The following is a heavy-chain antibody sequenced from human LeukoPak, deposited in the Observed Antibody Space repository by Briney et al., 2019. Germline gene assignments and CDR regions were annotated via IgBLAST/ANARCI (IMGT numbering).Heavy chain of an antibody. J-gene: IGHJ4*02. CDR3: ARRAPGRYSYGRFDY. CDR1: GGSISSYY. CDR2: IYYSGST. V-gene: IGHV4-59*01. Sequence: SETLSLTCTVSGGSISSYYWSWIRQPPGKGLEWIGYIYYSGSTNYNPSLKSRVTISVDTSKNQFSLKLSSVTAADTAVYYCARRAPGRYSYGRFDYWGQGTLVTVSS. D-gene: IGHD5-18*01.